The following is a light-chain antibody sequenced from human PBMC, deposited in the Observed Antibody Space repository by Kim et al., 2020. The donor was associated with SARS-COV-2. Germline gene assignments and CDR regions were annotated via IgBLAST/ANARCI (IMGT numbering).Light chain of an antibody. CDR2: SND. CDR3: VAWDDSLKGSV. Sequence: GQRVTLSCSGSISNIGSNVVNWYQQLPGTAPKLLMYSNDYRPSGVPDRFSGSKSGTSASLAISGLQSEDEADYYCVAWDDSLKGSVFGGGTQLTVL. V-gene: IGLV1-44*01. CDR1: ISNIGSNV. J-gene: IGLJ2*01.